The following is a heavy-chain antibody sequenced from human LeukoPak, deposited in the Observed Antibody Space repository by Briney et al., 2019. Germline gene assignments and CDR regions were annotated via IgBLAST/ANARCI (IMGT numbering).Heavy chain of an antibody. Sequence: GGSLRLSCLASGFTFSDYNFNWVRQAPGKGLEWVSSINGGSTHKFYGDSVKGRFIISRDNAKRSLYLEMNSLRAEDTAVYYCARDGTRAYTGYDFDFWGQGTLVSVSS. CDR1: GFTFSDYN. J-gene: IGHJ4*02. CDR3: ARDGTRAYTGYDFDF. CDR2: INGGSTHK. V-gene: IGHV3-21*01. D-gene: IGHD5-12*01.